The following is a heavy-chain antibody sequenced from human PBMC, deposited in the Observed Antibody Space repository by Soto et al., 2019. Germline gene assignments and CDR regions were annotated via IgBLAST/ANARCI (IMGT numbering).Heavy chain of an antibody. V-gene: IGHV3-9*01. CDR3: AKPYNGYVYHDAFDV. Sequence: EVQLVESGGGLVQPGRSLRLSCAASGFTFDDYAMHWVRQVPGKGLEWVSGISWNSDSIGYADSVKGRFTISRDNAKNSLYLQMNSLRAEDTAFYYWAKPYNGYVYHDAFDVLGQGTMITVSS. CDR1: GFTFDDYA. D-gene: IGHD5-12*01. CDR2: ISWNSDSI. J-gene: IGHJ3*01.